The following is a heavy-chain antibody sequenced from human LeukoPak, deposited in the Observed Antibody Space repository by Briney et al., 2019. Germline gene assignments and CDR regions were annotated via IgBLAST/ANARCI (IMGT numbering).Heavy chain of an antibody. J-gene: IGHJ5*02. Sequence: ASVKVSCKASGYTFTGYYMHWVRQAPGQGLEWIGRINPNSGGTNYAQKFQGRVTMTRDTSISTAYMELSRLRSDDTAMYYCARDPYYYDSSGYSFHPWGQGTLVTVSS. CDR2: INPNSGGT. V-gene: IGHV1-2*06. CDR3: ARDPYYYDSSGYSFHP. D-gene: IGHD3-22*01. CDR1: GYTFTGYY.